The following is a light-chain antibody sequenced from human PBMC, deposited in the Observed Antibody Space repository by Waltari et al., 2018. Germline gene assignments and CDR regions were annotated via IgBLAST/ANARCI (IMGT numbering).Light chain of an antibody. Sequence: IVMTQSPESLAVSLGERAPITCKSSQTIFYNSNNKNYLAWYQQKPGQPPRLLIYWASSRDSGVPDRFSGSGSGTDFTLTISSLQAEDVAVYYCQQYFDNPRTFGQGTRLEIK. CDR1: QTIFYNSNNKNY. V-gene: IGKV4-1*01. CDR2: WAS. J-gene: IGKJ2*01. CDR3: QQYFDNPRT.